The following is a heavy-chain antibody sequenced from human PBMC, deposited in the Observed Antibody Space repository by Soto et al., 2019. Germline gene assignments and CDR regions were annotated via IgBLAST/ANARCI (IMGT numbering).Heavy chain of an antibody. CDR1: GGSISSSSYY. D-gene: IGHD6-13*01. CDR3: ARQGHSSSP. J-gene: IGHJ5*02. CDR2: IYYSGST. Sequence: SETLSLTCTVSGGSISSSSYYWGWIRQPPGKGLEWIGSIYYSGSTYYNPSLKSRVTISVDTSKNQFSLKLSSVTAADTAVYYCARQGHSSSPWGQGTLVTVSS. V-gene: IGHV4-39*01.